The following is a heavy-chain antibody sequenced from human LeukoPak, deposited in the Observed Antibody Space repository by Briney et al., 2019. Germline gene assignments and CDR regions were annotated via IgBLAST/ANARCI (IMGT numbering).Heavy chain of an antibody. CDR1: GGSISSSSYY. Sequence: PSETLSLTCTVSGGSISSSSYYWGWVRQPPGKGLEWIVSIYYSGSTYYNPSLKSRVPISVDTSKNQFSLKLSSVTAADTAVYYCASSGNYDSSGYYYKVGYFDYWGQGTLVTVSS. CDR3: ASSGNYDSSGYYYKVGYFDY. J-gene: IGHJ4*02. V-gene: IGHV4-39*01. CDR2: IYYSGST. D-gene: IGHD3-22*01.